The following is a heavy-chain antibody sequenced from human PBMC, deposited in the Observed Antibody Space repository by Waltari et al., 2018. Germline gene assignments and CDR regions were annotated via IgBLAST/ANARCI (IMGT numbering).Heavy chain of an antibody. CDR3: ARGSLVVVPAAKNYYYYGMDV. J-gene: IGHJ6*02. CDR2: IIPIFGTA. Sequence: PGSSVKVSCKASGGTFSSYAISWVRQAPGQGLEWMGGIIPIFGTANYAQKFQGRVTITADESTSTAYMELSSLRSEDTAVYYWARGSLVVVPAAKNYYYYGMDVWGQGTTVTVSS. D-gene: IGHD2-2*01. CDR1: GGTFSSYA. V-gene: IGHV1-69*01.